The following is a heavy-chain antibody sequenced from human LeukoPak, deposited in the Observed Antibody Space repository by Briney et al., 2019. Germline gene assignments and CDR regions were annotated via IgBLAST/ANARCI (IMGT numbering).Heavy chain of an antibody. Sequence: GASVKVSCKASGGTFSSYAISWVRQAPGQGLEWMGWISAYNGNTNYAQKLQGRVTMTTDTSTSTAYMELRSLRSDDTAVYYCARDTPYSGSYHGGGGVWGQGTLVTVSS. CDR3: ARDTPYSGSYHGGGGV. J-gene: IGHJ4*02. CDR2: ISAYNGNT. CDR1: GGTFSSYA. V-gene: IGHV1-18*01. D-gene: IGHD1-26*01.